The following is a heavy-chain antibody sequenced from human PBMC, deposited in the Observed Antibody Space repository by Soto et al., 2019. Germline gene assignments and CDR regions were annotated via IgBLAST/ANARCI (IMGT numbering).Heavy chain of an antibody. Sequence: SETLSLTCTVSGASISSGDYYWSWIRQHPGKGLEWIGYIYYSGSTYYNPSLKSRITMSVDTSKNQFSLKLSSVTAADTAVYYCASIFDSSGYYYGNNWFDPWGQGTLVTRLL. V-gene: IGHV4-31*03. CDR2: IYYSGST. CDR3: ASIFDSSGYYYGNNWFDP. CDR1: GASISSGDYY. D-gene: IGHD3-22*01. J-gene: IGHJ5*02.